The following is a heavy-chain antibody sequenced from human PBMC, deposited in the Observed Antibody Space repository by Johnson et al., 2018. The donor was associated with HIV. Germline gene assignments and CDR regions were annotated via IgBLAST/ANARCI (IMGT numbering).Heavy chain of an antibody. CDR2: IKHAGSEK. D-gene: IGHD3-16*01. J-gene: IGHJ3*02. V-gene: IGHV3-7*02. Sequence: VQLVESGGGLVQPGGSLRLSCAASGFTFSRYWMSWVRQAPGKGLEWVANIKHAGSEKYYVDSVKGRFTISRDNAEKSLYLQMNSLRAEDTAVYYALLGQDGGGIWGQGTMVTVSS. CDR3: LLGQDGGGI. CDR1: GFTFSRYW.